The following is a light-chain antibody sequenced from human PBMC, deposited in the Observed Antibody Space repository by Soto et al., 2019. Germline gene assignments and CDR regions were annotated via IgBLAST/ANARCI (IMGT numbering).Light chain of an antibody. CDR1: SSDVGAYNY. CDR2: EVT. V-gene: IGLV2-14*01. J-gene: IGLJ1*01. Sequence: QSALTQPASVSGSPGQSITISCTGTSSDVGAYNYVSWYQQHPGKAPKLMIYEVTNRPSGVSNRFSGSKSGNTASLTISGLQAEDEADYYCCSYTPSYTYVFGTGTKVTVL. CDR3: CSYTPSYTYV.